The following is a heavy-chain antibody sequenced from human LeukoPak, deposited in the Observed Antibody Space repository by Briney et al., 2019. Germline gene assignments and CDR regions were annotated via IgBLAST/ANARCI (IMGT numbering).Heavy chain of an antibody. Sequence: GGSLRLSCAASGFTFSSYAMSWVRQAPGKGLEWVSAISGSGGSTYYADSVKGRFTISRDNSKNTLYLQMNSLRAEDTAVYYCAKDRRMTTVTVYYFDYWGQGTLVTVSS. D-gene: IGHD4-17*01. V-gene: IGHV3-23*01. CDR2: ISGSGGST. CDR3: AKDRRMTTVTVYYFDY. CDR1: GFTFSSYA. J-gene: IGHJ4*02.